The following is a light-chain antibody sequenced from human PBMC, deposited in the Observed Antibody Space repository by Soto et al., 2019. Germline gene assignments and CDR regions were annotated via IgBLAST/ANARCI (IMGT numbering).Light chain of an antibody. CDR3: VLYLGSGIWV. CDR2: STN. J-gene: IGLJ3*02. Sequence: QTVVTQEPSFSVSPGRTVTLTCGLSSGSVSTRYYPSWYQQTPGQAPRALIYSTNTRSSGVPDRFSGSILGNKAALTITGAQADDESDYYCVLYLGSGIWVFGGGTKLTVL. CDR1: SGSVSTRYY. V-gene: IGLV8-61*01.